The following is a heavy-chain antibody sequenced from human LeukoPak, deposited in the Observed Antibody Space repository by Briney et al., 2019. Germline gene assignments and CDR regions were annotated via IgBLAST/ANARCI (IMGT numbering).Heavy chain of an antibody. J-gene: IGHJ4*02. V-gene: IGHV1-18*01. CDR3: ARDQYASVWGSHRPYFDY. Sequence: ASVKVSCKASGYTFSSYGISWVRQAPGQGLEWMGWISVYNGNPEYAQKFQGRVIMTTDTFTSTAYMELRSLRSDDTAVYYCARDQYASVWGSHRPYFDYWGQGTLVTVSS. CDR2: ISVYNGNP. CDR1: GYTFSSYG. D-gene: IGHD3-16*02.